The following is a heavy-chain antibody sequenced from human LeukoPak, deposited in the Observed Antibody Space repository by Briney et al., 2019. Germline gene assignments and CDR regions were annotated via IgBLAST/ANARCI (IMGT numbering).Heavy chain of an antibody. V-gene: IGHV1-2*02. CDR3: AREIAGVNSRKYYFDY. Sequence: ASVKVSCKASGYTFTGYYMHWVRQAPGQGLEWMGWINPNSGGTNYAQKFQGRVTMTRDTSISTAYMELSRLRSDDTAVCYCAREIAGVNSRKYYFDYWGQGTLVTVSS. CDR1: GYTFTGYY. CDR2: INPNSGGT. J-gene: IGHJ4*02. D-gene: IGHD1-14*01.